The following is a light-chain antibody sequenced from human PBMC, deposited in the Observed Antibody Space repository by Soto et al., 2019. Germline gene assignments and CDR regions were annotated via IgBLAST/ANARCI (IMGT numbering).Light chain of an antibody. Sequence: IQVTQSPSSLSASVGDRVTITCRASQDIRNDLGWYQQKAGEAPRRLIYAASSVKSGVPPRFSGSGSGRDFTLTISSLRPEDIATYFCQQSYTSPPWTFGQGTKVDIK. CDR1: QDIRND. V-gene: IGKV1-39*01. J-gene: IGKJ1*01. CDR3: QQSYTSPPWT. CDR2: AAS.